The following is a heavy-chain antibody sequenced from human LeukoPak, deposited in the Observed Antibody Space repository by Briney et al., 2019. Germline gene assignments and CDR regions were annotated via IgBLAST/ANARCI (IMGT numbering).Heavy chain of an antibody. CDR1: GGSLSSYY. D-gene: IGHD2-8*01. J-gene: IGHJ4*02. CDR3: AREREGILYYDYLHYFDY. V-gene: IGHV4-4*07. CDR2: IYTSGST. Sequence: SETLSLTCTVPGGSLSSYYWSWIRQPAGKGLEWIGRIYTSGSTNYNPSLTSQVPMSVDTSKNQFSLKRSAVTAADTAVYYCAREREGILYYDYLHYFDYWGQGTLVTVSS.